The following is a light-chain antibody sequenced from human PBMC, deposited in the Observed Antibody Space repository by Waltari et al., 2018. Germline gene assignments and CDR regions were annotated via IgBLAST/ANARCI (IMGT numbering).Light chain of an antibody. Sequence: EVVLTQSPGTLSLSPGERATLSCRASQSVSKYLAWYQQRPGQAPRLLIYAASTRATGVSDRFSGSGFGTDFSLTISRLEPEDFAVYFCQNHERIPATFGQGTKVEIK. CDR1: QSVSKY. CDR3: QNHERIPAT. CDR2: AAS. V-gene: IGKV3-20*01. J-gene: IGKJ1*01.